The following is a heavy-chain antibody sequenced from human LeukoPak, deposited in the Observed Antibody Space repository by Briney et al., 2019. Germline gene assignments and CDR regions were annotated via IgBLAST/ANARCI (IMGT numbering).Heavy chain of an antibody. D-gene: IGHD3-10*01. Sequence: ASVKVSCKASGYTFTSYYMHWVRQAPGQGLEWMGIINPSGGSTSYAQKFQGRVTMTRDMSTSTVYMELSSLRSEDTAVYYCARDTRIQITMASFDPWGQGTLVTVSS. CDR2: INPSGGST. V-gene: IGHV1-46*01. CDR1: GYTFTSYY. CDR3: ARDTRIQITMASFDP. J-gene: IGHJ5*02.